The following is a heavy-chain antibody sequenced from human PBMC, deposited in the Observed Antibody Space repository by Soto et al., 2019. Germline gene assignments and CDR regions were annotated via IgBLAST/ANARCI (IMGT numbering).Heavy chain of an antibody. J-gene: IGHJ5*02. V-gene: IGHV4-4*02. CDR3: ARDSRYSSSWSGDWFDP. CDR2: IYHSGST. D-gene: IGHD6-13*01. CDR1: GGSISSSNW. Sequence: QVQLQESGPGLVKPSGTLSLTCAVSGGSISSSNWWSWVRQPPGKGLEWIGEIYHSGSTNYNPSLMSRVTIAVDKSKNQFSLKLSSVTAADTAVYYCARDSRYSSSWSGDWFDPWGQGTLVTVSS.